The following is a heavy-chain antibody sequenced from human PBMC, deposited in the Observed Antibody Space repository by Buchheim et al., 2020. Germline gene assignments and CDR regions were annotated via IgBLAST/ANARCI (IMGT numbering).Heavy chain of an antibody. CDR2: ISYDGSNK. CDR1: GFTFSSYA. CDR3: ARDGDSGSYWNYYYYGMDV. Sequence: QVQLVESGGGVVQPGRSLRLSCAASGFTFSSYAMHWVRQAPGKGLEWVAVISYDGSNKYYADSVKGRFTISRDNSQNTLYLQMNSLRAEDTAVYYCARDGDSGSYWNYYYYGMDVWGQGTT. V-gene: IGHV3-30-3*01. J-gene: IGHJ6*02. D-gene: IGHD1-26*01.